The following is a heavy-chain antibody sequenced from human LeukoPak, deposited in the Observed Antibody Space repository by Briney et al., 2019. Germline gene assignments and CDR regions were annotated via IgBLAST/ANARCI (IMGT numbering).Heavy chain of an antibody. Sequence: GGSLRLSCAAPGFTVSSNYMSWVRQAPGKGLEWVSHINSDGRIINYADSVKGRFTISRDNAKNTLYLQMNSLRVEDTAVYYCARGRGWYFDLWGRGTLVTVSS. CDR3: ARGRGWYFDL. J-gene: IGHJ2*01. D-gene: IGHD3-10*01. CDR1: GFTVSSNY. V-gene: IGHV3-74*01. CDR2: INSDGRII.